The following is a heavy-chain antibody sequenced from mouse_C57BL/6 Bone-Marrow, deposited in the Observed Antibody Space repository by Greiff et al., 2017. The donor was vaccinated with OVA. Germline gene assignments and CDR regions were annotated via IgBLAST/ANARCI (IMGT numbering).Heavy chain of an antibody. D-gene: IGHD2-3*01. CDR1: GFTFSSYA. CDR3: TRVPIYDGYYVGAMDY. V-gene: IGHV5-9-1*02. J-gene: IGHJ4*01. Sequence: EVQRVESGEGLVKPGGSLKLSCAASGFTFSSYAMSWVRQTPEKRLEWVAYISSGGDYIYYADTVKGRFTISRDNARNTLYLQMSSLKSEDTAMYYCTRVPIYDGYYVGAMDYWGQGTSVTVSS. CDR2: ISSGGDYI.